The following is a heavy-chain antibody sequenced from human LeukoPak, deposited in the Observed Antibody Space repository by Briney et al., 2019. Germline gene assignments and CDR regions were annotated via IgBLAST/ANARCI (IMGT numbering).Heavy chain of an antibody. CDR1: GYTLTEVS. V-gene: IGHV1-24*01. Sequence: ASVKVSCKVSGYTLTEVSIHWVRQAPGKGLEWMGGLDPEDGQTIYGQRFHGLITLTEDTSTDTAYMELSRLRSDDTAVYYCARGLPDILTGYYFYYYYMDVWGKGTTVTVSS. J-gene: IGHJ6*03. CDR2: LDPEDGQT. D-gene: IGHD3-9*01. CDR3: ARGLPDILTGYYFYYYYMDV.